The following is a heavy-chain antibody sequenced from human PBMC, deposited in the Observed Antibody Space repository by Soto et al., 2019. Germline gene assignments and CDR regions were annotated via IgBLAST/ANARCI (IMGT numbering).Heavy chain of an antibody. D-gene: IGHD3-16*01. J-gene: IGHJ6*02. V-gene: IGHV3-23*01. CDR2: ITASGANT. CDR3: AKDNPLYYACRGHPDAIDV. CDR1: GFTFSGYA. Sequence: EVQLLESGGGLVQPGGSLRLSCAASGFTFSGYAMSRVRQAPGKGLEWFSSITASGANTYYAASVKGRFTISSDNNKNTLYLPMDNPRADDTAVYYGAKDNPLYYACRGHPDAIDVLGQGTTVTVTS.